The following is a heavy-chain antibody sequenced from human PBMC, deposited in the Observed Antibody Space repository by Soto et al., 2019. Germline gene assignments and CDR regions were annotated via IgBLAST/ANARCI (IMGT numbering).Heavy chain of an antibody. CDR2: ISLSSSTI. CDR3: ARDSRNYYDYMDG. V-gene: IGHV3-48*01. CDR1: GFTFSSYN. Sequence: EVQLVESGGGLVQPGGSLRLSCAASGFTFSSYNMNWVRQAPGKGLEWISDISLSSSTIFYADSVKGRFTISRDNAKNSLYLQMNSLRAEDTAVYYCARDSRNYYDYMDGWCKGTKVTVSS. J-gene: IGHJ6*03.